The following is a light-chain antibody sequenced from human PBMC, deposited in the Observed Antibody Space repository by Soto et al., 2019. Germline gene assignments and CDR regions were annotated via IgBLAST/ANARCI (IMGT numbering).Light chain of an antibody. CDR1: SSNIKRNT. CDR3: AAWDDSLNGVV. Sequence: QSVLTQPPSASGTPGQRVTISCSGGSSNIKRNTVNWYQQLPGTAPKLLIYSNNQRPSGVPDRLSGSKSGTSASLAISGLQSEDEADYYCAAWDDSLNGVVFGGGTKLTVL. CDR2: SNN. V-gene: IGLV1-44*01. J-gene: IGLJ2*01.